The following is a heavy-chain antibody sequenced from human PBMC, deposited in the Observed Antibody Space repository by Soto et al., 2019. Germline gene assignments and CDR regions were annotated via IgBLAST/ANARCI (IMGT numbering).Heavy chain of an antibody. CDR3: AHMDDYYDPPPRWFDP. D-gene: IGHD1-26*01. J-gene: IGHJ5*02. CDR1: GFSVTSDGVA. Sequence: QITLRESGPTLVKPTETLTLTCTFSGFSVTSDGVAVAWIRQPPGKGLEWLALIYWDDDKRYNPSLSSRLSSGADTSNNQVVLTMTDMDPVDTATYYCAHMDDYYDPPPRWFDPWGQGTPVTVSS. CDR2: IYWDDDK. V-gene: IGHV2-5*02.